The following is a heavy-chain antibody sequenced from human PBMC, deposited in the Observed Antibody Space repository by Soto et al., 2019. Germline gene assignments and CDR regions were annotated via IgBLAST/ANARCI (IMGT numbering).Heavy chain of an antibody. CDR2: IDPSDSST. CDR3: AATGYTYGYHLDH. Sequence: PGESLKISCKGSGYTFTSYWITWVRQMPGKGLEWMGRIDPSDSSTNYSPSFQGHVTISTDKSISTAHLQWSSLKVSDTAMYYCAATGYTYGYHLDHWGQGTQVTVSS. J-gene: IGHJ4*02. D-gene: IGHD5-18*01. V-gene: IGHV5-10-1*01. CDR1: GYTFTSYW.